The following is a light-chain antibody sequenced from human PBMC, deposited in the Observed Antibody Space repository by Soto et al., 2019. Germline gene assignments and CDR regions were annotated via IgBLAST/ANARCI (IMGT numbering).Light chain of an antibody. CDR3: SSYTNKDTLL. CDR2: DVT. CDR1: SSDVGGYDH. V-gene: IGLV2-14*03. J-gene: IGLJ3*02. Sequence: QSALTQPASVSGSPGQSITISCTGTSSDVGGYDHVSWYQQHPGKAPKLIIYDVTVRPSGISPRFPGSKSDNTASLAVSGLQPEDEADYYCSSYTNKDTLLFGGGTKLTVL.